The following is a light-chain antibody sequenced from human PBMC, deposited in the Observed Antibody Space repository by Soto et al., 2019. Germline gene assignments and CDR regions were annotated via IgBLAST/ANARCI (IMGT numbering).Light chain of an antibody. CDR2: AAD. J-gene: IGKJ5*01. CDR3: HQLKSYPLT. CDR1: QGISTY. V-gene: IGKV1-9*01. Sequence: DIQLTQSPSFLSASVGDRVTITCRASQGISTYLAWYQQKPGRAPKLLVSAADTLQSGVPSRFSGSGSGTEFTLTIYSLQPEDFATYYCHQLKSYPLTFGQGTRLEIK.